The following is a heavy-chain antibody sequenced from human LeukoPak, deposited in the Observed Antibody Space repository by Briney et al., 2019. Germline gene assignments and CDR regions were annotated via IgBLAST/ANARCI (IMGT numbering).Heavy chain of an antibody. CDR3: ARHSGHGGGSYDALDI. V-gene: IGHV1-2*02. Sequence: ASVKVSCKASGYTFTGYYIHWVRQAPGQGLEWMGWINPKSGGTNYAQNFQGIVTMTGDTSITTAYLELSRLRSDDTAMYYCARHSGHGGGSYDALDIWGQGTMVTVSS. D-gene: IGHD2-15*01. J-gene: IGHJ3*02. CDR2: INPKSGGT. CDR1: GYTFTGYY.